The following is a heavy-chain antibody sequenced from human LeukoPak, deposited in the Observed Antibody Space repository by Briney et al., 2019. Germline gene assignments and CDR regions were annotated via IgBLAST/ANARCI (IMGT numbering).Heavy chain of an antibody. J-gene: IGHJ4*02. V-gene: IGHV1-18*01. Sequence: GASVKVSCKASGYTFTSYGISWVRQAPGQGLEWMGWISAYNGNTNYAQKLQGRVTMTTDTSTSTAYMELRGLRSDDTAVYYCARVTRLLWFGELFPHYFDYWGQGTLVTVSS. CDR2: ISAYNGNT. CDR1: GYTFTSYG. D-gene: IGHD3-10*01. CDR3: ARVTRLLWFGELFPHYFDY.